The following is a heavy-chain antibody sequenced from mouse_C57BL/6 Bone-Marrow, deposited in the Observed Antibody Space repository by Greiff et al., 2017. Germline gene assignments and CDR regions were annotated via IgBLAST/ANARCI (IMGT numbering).Heavy chain of an antibody. CDR3: VDITTVADWYFDG. D-gene: IGHD1-1*01. CDR2: IDPSDSYT. CDR1: GYTFTSYW. V-gene: IGHV1-69*01. Sequence: QVQLQQPGAELVMPGASVKLSCKASGYTFTSYWMHWVKQRPGQGLEWIGEIDPSDSYTNYNQKFKGKSTLTVDKSSSTAYMQLSSLTSEDSAVYYCVDITTVADWYFDGWGTGTTVTVST. J-gene: IGHJ1*03.